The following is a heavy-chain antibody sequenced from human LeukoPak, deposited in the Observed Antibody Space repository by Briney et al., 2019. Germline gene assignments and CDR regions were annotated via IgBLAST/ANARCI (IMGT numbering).Heavy chain of an antibody. D-gene: IGHD6-13*01. CDR1: GGSFSGYY. CDR3: ARDVVAAPGTWDY. CDR2: IYTSGST. V-gene: IGHV4-4*07. Sequence: SETLSLTCAVYGGSFSGYYWSWIRQPAGKGLEWIGRIYTSGSTNYNPSLKSRVTMSVDTSKNQFSLKLSSVTAADTAVYYCARDVVAAPGTWDYWGQGTLVSVSS. J-gene: IGHJ4*02.